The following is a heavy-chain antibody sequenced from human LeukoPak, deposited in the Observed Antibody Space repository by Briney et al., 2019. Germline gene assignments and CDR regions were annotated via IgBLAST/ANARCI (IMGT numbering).Heavy chain of an antibody. CDR1: GGSISNGDYY. CDR3: ARDSLGLLSTGN. CDR2: IYYSGST. D-gene: IGHD3-22*01. V-gene: IGHV4-30-4*08. J-gene: IGHJ4*02. Sequence: SQTLSLTCTVSGGSISNGDYYWGWLRQPPGKGREWIGYIYYSGSTYYNPSLKGRVTISVDTSKNQFSLKLSSVTAADTAVYYCARDSLGLLSTGNWGQGTLVTVSS.